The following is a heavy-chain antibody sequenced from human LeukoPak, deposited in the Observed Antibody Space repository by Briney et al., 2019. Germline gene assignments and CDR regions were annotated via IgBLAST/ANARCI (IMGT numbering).Heavy chain of an antibody. CDR3: ARAPVQDLSFVGWFDS. Sequence: SETLSLTCTVSGGSVCSDSWNWIRLPAGKGLEWIGRISASGTTNYSPSLFSRVTMSVDTSGNKFSLKLNSVTAADTAVYFCARAPVQDLSFVGWFDSWGQGALVIVSS. CDR2: ISASGTT. D-gene: IGHD1-26*01. J-gene: IGHJ5*01. CDR1: GGSVCSDS. V-gene: IGHV4-4*07.